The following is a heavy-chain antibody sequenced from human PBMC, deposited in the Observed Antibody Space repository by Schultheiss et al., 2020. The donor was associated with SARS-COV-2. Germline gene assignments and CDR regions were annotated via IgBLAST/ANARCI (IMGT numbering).Heavy chain of an antibody. CDR3: AKAAVERVVINSWDWFDP. J-gene: IGHJ5*02. Sequence: SQTLSLTCAVYGGSFSGYYWSWIRQPPGKGLEWIGYIYYSGSTNYNPSLKSRVTISVDTSKNQFSLKLSSVTAADTAVYYCAKAAVERVVINSWDWFDPWGQGTLVTVSS. V-gene: IGHV4-59*01. D-gene: IGHD3-22*01. CDR1: GGSFSGYY. CDR2: IYYSGST.